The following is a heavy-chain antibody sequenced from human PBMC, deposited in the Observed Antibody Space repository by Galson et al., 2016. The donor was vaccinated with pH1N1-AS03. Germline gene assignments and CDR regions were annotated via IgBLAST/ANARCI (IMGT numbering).Heavy chain of an antibody. V-gene: IGHV3-33*01. D-gene: IGHD3-10*01. CDR3: TRERRAPGSGGYNDY. Sequence: SLRLSCAASGLTFDGHGMHWVRQAPGKGLEWVAFIWSDGSNRHYVDSVKGRFTISRDNSKNTLFLQTNSLRVDDTAIYFCTRERRAPGSGGYNDYWGQGTLVTVSS. CDR1: GLTFDGHG. CDR2: IWSDGSNR. J-gene: IGHJ4*01.